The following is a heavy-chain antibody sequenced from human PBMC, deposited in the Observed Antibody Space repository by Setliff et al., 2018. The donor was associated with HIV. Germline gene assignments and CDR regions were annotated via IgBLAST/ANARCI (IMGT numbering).Heavy chain of an antibody. CDR1: GFTFSSYS. Sequence: GGSLRLSCAASGFTFSSYSMTWVRQAPGKGLEWVSGISWSGGGTGYAASVKGRFTISRDDAKNSLYLQMSSLRVEDTALYFCARSFPYYYESGGVYAMDVWGLGTTVTVSS. CDR3: ARSFPYYYESGGVYAMDV. J-gene: IGHJ6*02. D-gene: IGHD3-22*01. CDR2: ISWSGGGT. V-gene: IGHV3-20*04.